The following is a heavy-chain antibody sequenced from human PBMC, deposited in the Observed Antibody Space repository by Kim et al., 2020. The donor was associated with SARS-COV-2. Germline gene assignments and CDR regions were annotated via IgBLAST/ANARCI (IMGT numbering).Heavy chain of an antibody. V-gene: IGHV1-69*04. D-gene: IGHD3-22*01. Sequence: SVKVSCKASGGTFSSYAISWVRQAPGQGLEWMGRIIPILGIANYAQKFQGRVTITADKSTSTAYMELSSLRYEDTAVYYCARHDYYDSSGPKRRYYYGMDVWGQGTTVTVSS. CDR2: IIPILGIA. CDR3: ARHDYYDSSGPKRRYYYGMDV. CDR1: GGTFSSYA. J-gene: IGHJ6*02.